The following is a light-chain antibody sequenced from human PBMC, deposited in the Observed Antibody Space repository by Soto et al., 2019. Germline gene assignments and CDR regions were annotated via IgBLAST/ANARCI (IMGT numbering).Light chain of an antibody. CDR2: GAS. V-gene: IGKV3-15*01. Sequence: VVLAQSPGTLSLSPGERATLSCRASQSVNNNLAWYQQKPGQAPRLLIYGASTRATAIPARFSGSGSGTEFTLTISSLQSEDFAVYYCQQYNNWPQTFGQGTKVDI. CDR3: QQYNNWPQT. J-gene: IGKJ1*01. CDR1: QSVNNN.